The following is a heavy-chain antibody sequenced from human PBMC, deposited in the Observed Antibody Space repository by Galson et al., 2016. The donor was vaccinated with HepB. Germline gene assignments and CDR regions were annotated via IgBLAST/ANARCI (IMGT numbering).Heavy chain of an antibody. D-gene: IGHD1-1*01. CDR3: ARGQLIHGFDP. CDR2: IYHSGAT. J-gene: IGHJ5*02. V-gene: IGHV4-4*02. CDR1: GVSISTDNW. Sequence: SETLSLTCAVSGVSISTDNWWSGVRQPPGKGLEWIGEIYHSGATNCNPSLMSRVTISVDKSKNQFSLNLNSVTAADTAVYYCARGQLIHGFDPWGQGILVTVSS.